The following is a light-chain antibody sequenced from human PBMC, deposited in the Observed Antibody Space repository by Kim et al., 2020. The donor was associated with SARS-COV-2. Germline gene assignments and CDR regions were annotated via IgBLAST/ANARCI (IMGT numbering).Light chain of an antibody. CDR1: RSDVGPYNY. CDR3: NSYAGSYTWL. CDR2: DVS. Sequence: GQSVTISCNGTRSDVGPYNYVSWYQQHAGKAPKVMIYDVSERPAGVPDRFSGSKSGNTASLTISGLQAEDEADYYCNSYAGSYTWLFGGGTKLTVL. J-gene: IGLJ3*02. V-gene: IGLV2-11*03.